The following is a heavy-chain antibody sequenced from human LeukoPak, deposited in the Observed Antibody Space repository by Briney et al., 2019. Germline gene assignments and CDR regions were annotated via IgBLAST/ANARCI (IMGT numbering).Heavy chain of an antibody. CDR3: ARGGDYVPFDY. V-gene: IGHV3-21*01. CDR1: GFTFSSYS. D-gene: IGHD4-17*01. CDR2: ISSSSYI. Sequence: GGSLRLSCAASGFTFSSYSMNWVRQAPGKGLEWASSISSSSYIYYADSVKGRFTISRDNAKNSLYLQMNSLRAEDTAVYYCARGGDYVPFDYWGQGTLVTVSS. J-gene: IGHJ4*02.